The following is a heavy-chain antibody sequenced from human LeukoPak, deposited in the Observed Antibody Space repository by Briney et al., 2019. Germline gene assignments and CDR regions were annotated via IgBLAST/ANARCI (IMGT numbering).Heavy chain of an antibody. J-gene: IGHJ4*02. CDR2: FDPEDGET. CDR1: GYTLTELS. CDR3: ARGLRTAYGGVATTSSRVFDY. D-gene: IGHD5-12*01. Sequence: ASMNVSCKVSGYTLTELSMHWVRQAPGKGLEWMGGFDPEDGETIYAQKFQGRVTMTEDTSTDTAYMELSSLRSEDTAVYYCARGLRTAYGGVATTSSRVFDYWGQGTLVTVSS. V-gene: IGHV1-24*01.